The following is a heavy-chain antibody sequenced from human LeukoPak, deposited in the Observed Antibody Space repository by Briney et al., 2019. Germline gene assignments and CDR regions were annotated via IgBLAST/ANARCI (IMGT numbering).Heavy chain of an antibody. Sequence: GGSLRLSCAASRLTFSSHEMNWVRQAPGKGLEWVSYISGSGIKHYADSVKGRFTISRDNAKNSLYLQMNSLRVEDTAVYYCAREDTGIAFDIWGQGTTVTV. CDR2: ISGSGIK. V-gene: IGHV3-48*03. D-gene: IGHD1-14*01. J-gene: IGHJ3*02. CDR3: AREDTGIAFDI. CDR1: RLTFSSHE.